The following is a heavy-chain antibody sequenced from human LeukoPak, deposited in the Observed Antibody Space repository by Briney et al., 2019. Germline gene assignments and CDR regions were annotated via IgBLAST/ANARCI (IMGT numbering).Heavy chain of an antibody. CDR1: GFTFSSHS. CDR2: ISRTTDLI. D-gene: IGHD2-21*02. J-gene: IGHJ5*02. V-gene: IGHV3-48*02. Sequence: PGGSLRLSCAASGFTFSSHSMNWVRQAPGHGLEWVSYISRTTDLIYYADAVKGRFTISRDNANTSLYLQMNSLKDEDTAVYYCARGVGDFPYNWFDPWGQGTLVTVSS. CDR3: ARGVGDFPYNWFDP.